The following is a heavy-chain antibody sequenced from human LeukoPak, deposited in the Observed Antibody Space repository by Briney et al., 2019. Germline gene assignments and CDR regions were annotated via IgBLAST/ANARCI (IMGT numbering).Heavy chain of an antibody. Sequence: PGGSLRLSCAASGFTFSSFEMNWGRQAPGKGLEWVSYITSSASTIYYAESVKGRFTISRDNAKNTMFLQMNSLRAEDTAVYYCARKVLSGSRYFDYWGQGAVDPVSS. CDR2: ITSSASTI. CDR3: ARKVLSGSRYFDY. V-gene: IGHV3-48*03. J-gene: IGHJ4*02. D-gene: IGHD1-26*01. CDR1: GFTFSSFE.